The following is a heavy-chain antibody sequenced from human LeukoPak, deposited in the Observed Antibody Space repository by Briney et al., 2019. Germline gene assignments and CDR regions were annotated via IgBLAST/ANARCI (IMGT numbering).Heavy chain of an antibody. Sequence: GGSLRLSCAASGFTFSSYAMHWVRQAPGKGLEWVAVISYDGSNKYYADSVKGRFTISRDNSKNTLYLQMNSLRAEDTAVYYCAKKFTGTTVISGDYFDYWGQGTLVTVSS. J-gene: IGHJ4*02. CDR3: AKKFTGTTVISGDYFDY. V-gene: IGHV3-30-3*02. CDR1: GFTFSSYA. D-gene: IGHD4-17*01. CDR2: ISYDGSNK.